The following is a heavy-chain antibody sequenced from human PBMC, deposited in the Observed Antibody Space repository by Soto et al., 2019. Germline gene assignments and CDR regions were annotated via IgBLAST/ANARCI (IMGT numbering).Heavy chain of an antibody. D-gene: IGHD3-22*01. V-gene: IGHV1-58*01. CDR3: AASSPRYYYDSSAV. CDR2: IVVGSGNT. CDR1: GFTFTSSA. Sequence: SVKVSCKASGFTFTSSAVQWVRQARGQRLEWIGWIVVGSGNTNYAQKFQERVTIARDMSTSTAYMELSSLRSEDTAVYYCAASSPRYYYDSSAVWGQGTTVTVSS. J-gene: IGHJ6*02.